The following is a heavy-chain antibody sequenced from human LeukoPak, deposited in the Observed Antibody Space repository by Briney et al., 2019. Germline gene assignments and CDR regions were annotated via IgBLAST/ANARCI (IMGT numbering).Heavy chain of an antibody. CDR1: GGSISSYY. CDR3: ARGSMVRGVMAVDY. Sequence: SETLSLTCTVSGGSISSYYWSWIRQPPGKGLEWIGYIYYSGSTNYNPSLKSRVTISVDTSKNQFSLKLSSVTAVDTAVYYCARGSMVRGVMAVDYWGQGTLVTVSS. CDR2: IYYSGST. J-gene: IGHJ4*02. V-gene: IGHV4-59*01. D-gene: IGHD3-10*01.